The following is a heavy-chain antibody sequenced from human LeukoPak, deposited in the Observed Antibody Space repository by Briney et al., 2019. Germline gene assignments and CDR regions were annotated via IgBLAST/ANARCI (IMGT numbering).Heavy chain of an antibody. CDR2: ISGSGGST. CDR1: GFTFSSHA. Sequence: PGGTLRLSCAASGFTFSSHAMSWVPQAPGKGLEWVSAISGSGGSTYYADSVKGRFTISRDNSRNTLYLQINSLRAEDTAVYYCAKDWSRLLLNEYFQHWGQGTLVTVSS. D-gene: IGHD2-21*02. CDR3: AKDWSRLLLNEYFQH. V-gene: IGHV3-23*01. J-gene: IGHJ1*01.